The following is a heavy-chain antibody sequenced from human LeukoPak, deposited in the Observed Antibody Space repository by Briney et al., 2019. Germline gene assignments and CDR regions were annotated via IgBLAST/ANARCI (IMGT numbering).Heavy chain of an antibody. CDR2: IYYSGST. Sequence: PSETLSLTCTVSGGSVSSGSYYWGWIRQPPGKGLEWIGNIYYSGSTCYNPSLKSRVTISVDTSKNQFSLKLSSVTAADTAVYYCARTILGDYYMDVWGKGTTVTISS. J-gene: IGHJ6*03. V-gene: IGHV4-39*07. CDR3: ARTILGDYYMDV. D-gene: IGHD3-9*01. CDR1: GGSVSSGSYY.